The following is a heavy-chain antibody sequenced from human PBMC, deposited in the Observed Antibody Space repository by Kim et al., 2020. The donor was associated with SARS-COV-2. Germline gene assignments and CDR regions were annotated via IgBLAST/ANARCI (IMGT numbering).Heavy chain of an antibody. CDR1: GYSFTSYW. J-gene: IGHJ6*02. CDR2: IYPGDSDT. CDR3: ARHQSSSSWWRVGDYYGMDV. V-gene: IGHV5-51*01. Sequence: GESLKISCKGSGYSFTSYWIGWVRQMPGKGLEWMGIIYPGDSDTRYSPSFQGQVTISADKSISTAYLQWSSLKASDTAMYYCARHQSSSSWWRVGDYYGMDVWGQGTTVTVSS. D-gene: IGHD6-13*01.